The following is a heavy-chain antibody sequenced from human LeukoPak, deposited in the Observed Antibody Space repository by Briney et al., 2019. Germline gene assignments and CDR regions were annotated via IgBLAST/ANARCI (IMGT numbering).Heavy chain of an antibody. Sequence: SQTLSLTCAISGDSVSSNSATWNWIRQSPSRGLEWLGRTYYRSKWYNDYAVSVKSRMTINPDAPKNQLSLQVNSVTPEDTAIYYCARASADWGFGSLVYWGQGTLVTVSS. CDR2: TYYRSKWYN. V-gene: IGHV6-1*01. D-gene: IGHD7-27*01. J-gene: IGHJ4*02. CDR3: ARASADWGFGSLVY. CDR1: GDSVSSNSAT.